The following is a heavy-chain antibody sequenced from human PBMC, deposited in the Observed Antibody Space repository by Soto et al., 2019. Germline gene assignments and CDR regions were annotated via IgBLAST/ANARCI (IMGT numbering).Heavy chain of an antibody. CDR1: GFTLTTYT. Sequence: EVQLVESGGGLVKPGGSLRLSCEASGFTLTTYTMNWVRQASGKGLEWVSSITSSSGHIYYADSVKGRFTISRDNARNSLYLQMNSLRAEDTAVYYCVRERGLSSFYGMDVWGQGITVTVSS. D-gene: IGHD3-10*01. V-gene: IGHV3-21*02. CDR2: ITSSSGHI. J-gene: IGHJ6*02. CDR3: VRERGLSSFYGMDV.